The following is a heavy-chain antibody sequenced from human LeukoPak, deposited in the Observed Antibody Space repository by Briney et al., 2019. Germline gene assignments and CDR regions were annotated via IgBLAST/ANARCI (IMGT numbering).Heavy chain of an antibody. Sequence: PGGSLRLSCAASGFTFSSYEMNWVRQAPGKGLEWGSYISSSGSTIYYADSVKGRFTISRDNAKNSLYLQMNSLRAEDTAVYYCAKGYGSGSYYQADWFDPWGQGTLVTVSS. V-gene: IGHV3-48*03. CDR3: AKGYGSGSYYQADWFDP. CDR2: ISSSGSTI. J-gene: IGHJ5*02. CDR1: GFTFSSYE. D-gene: IGHD3-10*01.